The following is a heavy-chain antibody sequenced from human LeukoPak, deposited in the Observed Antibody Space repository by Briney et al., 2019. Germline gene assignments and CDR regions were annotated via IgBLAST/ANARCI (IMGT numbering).Heavy chain of an antibody. CDR2: ITISGHTK. V-gene: IGHV3-48*03. Sequence: GGSLRLSCAASGFDLSTYEMNWVRQAPGKGLEWIADITISGHTKNYADSVKGRFTISRDNARTSLYLQMSSLRVEDTGVYYCARGDPHADLWGQGTLVTVSS. J-gene: IGHJ5*02. CDR1: GFDLSTYE. CDR3: ARGDPHADL.